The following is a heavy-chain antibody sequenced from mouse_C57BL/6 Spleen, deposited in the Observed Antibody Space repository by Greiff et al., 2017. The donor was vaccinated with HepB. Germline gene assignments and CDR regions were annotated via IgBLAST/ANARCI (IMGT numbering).Heavy chain of an antibody. CDR1: GYTFTSYW. Sequence: QVQLQQPGAELVKPGASVKLSCKASGYTFTSYWMQWVKQRPGQGLEWIGEIDPSDSYTNYNQKFKGKATLTVDTSSSTAYMQLSSLTSEDSAVYYCARRRATMVTAWFAYWGQGTLVTVSA. CDR3: ARRRATMVTAWFAY. V-gene: IGHV1-50*01. J-gene: IGHJ3*01. CDR2: IDPSDSYT. D-gene: IGHD2-2*01.